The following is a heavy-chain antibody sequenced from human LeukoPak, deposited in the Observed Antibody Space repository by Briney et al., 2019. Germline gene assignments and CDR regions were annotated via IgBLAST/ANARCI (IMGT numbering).Heavy chain of an antibody. D-gene: IGHD6-13*01. Sequence: ASVKVSCKASGYTFTGYYMHWVRQAPGRGLEWMGRINPNSGGTNYAQKFQGRVTMTRDTSISTAYMELSRLRSDDTAVYYCARVRAAAGLPYYFDYWGQGTLVTVSS. CDR2: INPNSGGT. CDR1: GYTFTGYY. V-gene: IGHV1-2*06. CDR3: ARVRAAAGLPYYFDY. J-gene: IGHJ4*02.